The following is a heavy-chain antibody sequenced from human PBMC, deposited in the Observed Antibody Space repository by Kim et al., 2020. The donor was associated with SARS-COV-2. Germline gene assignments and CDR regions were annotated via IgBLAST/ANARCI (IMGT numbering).Heavy chain of an antibody. CDR2: IWYDGSNK. CDR1: GFTFSSYG. V-gene: IGHV3-33*01. Sequence: GGSLRLSCAASGFTFSSYGMHWVRQAPGKGLEWVAVIWYDGSNKYYADSVKGRFTISRDNSKNTLYLQMNSLRAEDTAVYYCARGSTYGDYEGRPLDYWGQGTLVTVSS. J-gene: IGHJ4*02. D-gene: IGHD4-17*01. CDR3: ARGSTYGDYEGRPLDY.